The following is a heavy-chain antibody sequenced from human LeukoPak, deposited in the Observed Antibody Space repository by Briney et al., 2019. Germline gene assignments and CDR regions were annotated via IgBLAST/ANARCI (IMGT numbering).Heavy chain of an antibody. J-gene: IGHJ6*02. V-gene: IGHV3-74*03. CDR2: IFASGSST. CDR1: GFTFSTYW. D-gene: IGHD3-10*01. CDR3: ARDLGYYSGSGSSFVLQTAGMDV. Sequence: GGSLRLSCAASGFTFSTYWMNWARQAPGKGLEWVSLIFASGSSTKYADSVKGRFTLSRDNAKNTLYLQMNSLRAEDTAVYYCARDLGYYSGSGSSFVLQTAGMDVWGQGTTVTVSS.